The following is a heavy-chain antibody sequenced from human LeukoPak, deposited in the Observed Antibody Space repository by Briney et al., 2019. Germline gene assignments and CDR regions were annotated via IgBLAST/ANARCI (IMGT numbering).Heavy chain of an antibody. CDR2: IYYSGST. CDR3: ARDPLYYDILTGYYTGGMDV. D-gene: IGHD3-9*01. V-gene: IGHV4-59*01. CDR1: GGSISSYY. J-gene: IGHJ6*04. Sequence: PSETLSLTCTVSGGSISSYYWSWIRQPPGKGLEWIGYIYYSGSTNYNPSFKSRVTISVDTSKNQFSLKLSSVTAADTAVYYCARDPLYYDILTGYYTGGMDVWGKGTTVTVSS.